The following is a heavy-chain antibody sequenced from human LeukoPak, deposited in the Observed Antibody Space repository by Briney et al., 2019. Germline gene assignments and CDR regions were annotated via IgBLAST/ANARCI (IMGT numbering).Heavy chain of an antibody. CDR2: ISPDGSDT. CDR3: HFVSGSSRNFDY. Sequence: PGGSXXLSXXASGXTFSTYWIHWVRQAPGRGXXWVSRISPDGSDTTYADSVKGRFTISRDNAKNTLYLQMNSLRAEDTAVYYCHFVSGSSRNFDYWGQGTLVTVFS. D-gene: IGHD3-16*01. V-gene: IGHV3-74*01. CDR1: GXTFSTYW. J-gene: IGHJ4*02.